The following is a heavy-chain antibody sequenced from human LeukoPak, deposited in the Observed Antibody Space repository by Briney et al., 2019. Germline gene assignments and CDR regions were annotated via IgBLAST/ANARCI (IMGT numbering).Heavy chain of an antibody. D-gene: IGHD2-2*02. J-gene: IGHJ4*02. CDR1: GFTVSSNY. CDR2: IYSGGST. V-gene: IGHV3-66*02. CDR3: ARDEEDCSSTSCYTGRSY. Sequence: GGSLRLSSAASGFTVSSNYMSWVRQAPGKGLEWVSVIYSGGSTYYADSVKGRFTISRDNSKNTLYLQMNSLRAEDTAVYYCARDEEDCSSTSCYTGRSYWGQGTLVTVSS.